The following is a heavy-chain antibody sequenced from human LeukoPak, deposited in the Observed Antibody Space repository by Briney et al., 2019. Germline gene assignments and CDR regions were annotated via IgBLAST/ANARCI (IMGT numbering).Heavy chain of an antibody. Sequence: PSETLSLTCAVYGGSFSGYYWSWIRQPAGKGLEWIGRIYTSGSTNYNPSLKSRVTISVDTSKNQFSLKLSSVTAADTAVYYCARVQPAAGSAFDIWGQGTMVTVSS. D-gene: IGHD6-13*01. V-gene: IGHV4-59*10. J-gene: IGHJ3*02. CDR2: IYTSGST. CDR1: GGSFSGYY. CDR3: ARVQPAAGSAFDI.